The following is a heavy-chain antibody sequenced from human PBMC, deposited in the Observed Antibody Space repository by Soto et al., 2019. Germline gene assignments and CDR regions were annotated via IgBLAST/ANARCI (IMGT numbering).Heavy chain of an antibody. CDR2: ISYDGSNK. D-gene: IGHD6-6*01. CDR1: GFTFSSYG. Sequence: GESLKISCAASGFTFSSYGMHWVRQAPGKGLEWVAVISYDGSNKYYADSVKGRFTISRDNSKNTLYLQMNSLRAEDTAVYYCAKGGKMVAARSNLDVWGQGTTVTVSS. J-gene: IGHJ6*02. CDR3: AKGGKMVAARSNLDV. V-gene: IGHV3-30*18.